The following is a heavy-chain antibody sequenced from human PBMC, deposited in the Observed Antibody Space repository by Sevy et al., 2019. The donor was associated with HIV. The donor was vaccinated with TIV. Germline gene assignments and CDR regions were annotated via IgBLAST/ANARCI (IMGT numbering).Heavy chain of an antibody. J-gene: IGHJ4*02. Sequence: GGSLRLSCAASGFTFSSYAMTWVRQAPGKGLEWVSGISGSGGSTYYADSVKGRFTVSRDNAKNTLYLQMNSLRADDTAVYHCAQEGQEYCSGGRCHGPNFDYWGQGTLVTVSS. CDR3: AQEGQEYCSGGRCHGPNFDY. D-gene: IGHD2-15*01. CDR2: ISGSGGST. V-gene: IGHV3-23*01. CDR1: GFTFSSYA.